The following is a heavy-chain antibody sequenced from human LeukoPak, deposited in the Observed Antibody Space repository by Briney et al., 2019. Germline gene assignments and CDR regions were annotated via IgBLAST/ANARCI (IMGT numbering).Heavy chain of an antibody. D-gene: IGHD3-16*01. CDR3: ARTYYDYVWGSYRTYYFDY. CDR1: GGSISSGGYS. J-gene: IGHJ4*02. V-gene: IGHV4-30-2*01. CDR2: IYHSGST. Sequence: SQTLSLTCAVSGGSISSGGYSWSWIRQPPGKGLEWIGYIYHSGSTYYNPSLKSRVTISVDRSKNQFPLKLSSVTAADTAVYYCARTYYDYVWGSYRTYYFDYWGQGTLVTVSS.